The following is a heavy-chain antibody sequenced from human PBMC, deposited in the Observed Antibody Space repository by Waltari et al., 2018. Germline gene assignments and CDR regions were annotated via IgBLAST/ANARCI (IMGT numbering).Heavy chain of an antibody. V-gene: IGHV4-39*01. CDR3: ARCGHLGNAFDV. CDR2: FYYSGSA. D-gene: IGHD7-27*01. Sequence: QLQLQESGPGLVKPSETLSLTCAVSGDSGKSASGTFYWAWVRQPPGKGLEWIASFYYSGSAYYNPSLKSRVTKSVDASKNQFSLFLKSVTAADTALYYCARCGHLGNAFDVWGQGTLVTVSS. CDR1: GDSGKSASGTFY. J-gene: IGHJ3*01.